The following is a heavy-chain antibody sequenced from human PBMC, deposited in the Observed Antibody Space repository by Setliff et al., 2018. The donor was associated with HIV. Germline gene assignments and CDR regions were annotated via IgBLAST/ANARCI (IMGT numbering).Heavy chain of an antibody. CDR1: GYTLGGNY. V-gene: IGHV1-2*02. CDR3: SRDVGVPGRGNALEY. D-gene: IGHD3-10*01. J-gene: IGHJ4*02. Sequence: ASVKVSCKASGYTLGGNYMHWVRQAPGQGLEWMGWIDPNSGGTNYAQKFEGRVTMTRDTTVNTVYIEVGSLRSDDTAVYYCSRDVGVPGRGNALEYWGQGIPVTAPQ. CDR2: IDPNSGGT.